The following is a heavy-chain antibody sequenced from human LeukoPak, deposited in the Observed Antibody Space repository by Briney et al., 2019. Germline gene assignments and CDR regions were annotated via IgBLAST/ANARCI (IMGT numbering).Heavy chain of an antibody. Sequence: PGGSLRLSCAASGFTVSSNYMSWVRQAPGKGLEWVSVIYSGGNTYYADSVKGRFTISRDNSKNTLYLQMNSLRAEDTAVYYCAGPGYYDSSTSWFDPWGQGTLVTVSS. CDR2: IYSGGNT. CDR1: GFTVSSNY. CDR3: AGPGYYDSSTSWFDP. J-gene: IGHJ5*02. V-gene: IGHV3-53*01. D-gene: IGHD3-22*01.